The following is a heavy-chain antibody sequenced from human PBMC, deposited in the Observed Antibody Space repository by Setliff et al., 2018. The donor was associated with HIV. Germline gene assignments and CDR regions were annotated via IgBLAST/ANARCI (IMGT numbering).Heavy chain of an antibody. CDR2: IKSKIDGGTA. V-gene: IGHV3-15*01. J-gene: IGHJ4*02. CDR3: TTDLGSGRFSWNNN. CDR1: GFTFMNYA. Sequence: GGSLRLSCAASGFTFMNYAMSWVRQAPGKGLEWVGRIKSKIDGGTADYAAPVKGRFTISRDDSKNTLYLQMNSLKTEDTAIYYCTTDLGSGRFSWNNNWGQGTLVTVSS. D-gene: IGHD1-26*01.